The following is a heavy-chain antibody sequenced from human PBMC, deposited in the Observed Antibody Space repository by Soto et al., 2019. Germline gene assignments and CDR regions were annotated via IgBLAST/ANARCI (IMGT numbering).Heavy chain of an antibody. D-gene: IGHD4-17*01. CDR1: GFTFTRYS. CDR2: ISSTTNYI. CDR3: AGGSGDLTSNCDC. J-gene: IGHJ4*02. Sequence: GGSLRLSCAASGFTFTRYSMNWVRQAPGKGLEWVSSISSTTNYIYHGDSMKGRLTISRDNAKNSLYLEMNSLRAEDTAVYYCAGGSGDLTSNCDCWGQGTRGTVSS. V-gene: IGHV3-21*06.